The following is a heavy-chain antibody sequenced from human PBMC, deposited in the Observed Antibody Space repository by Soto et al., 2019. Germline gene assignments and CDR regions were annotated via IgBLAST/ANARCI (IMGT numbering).Heavy chain of an antibody. J-gene: IGHJ6*02. V-gene: IGHV3-9*01. CDR1: GFTFDDYA. Sequence: PGGSLRLSCAASGFTFDDYAMHWVRQAPGKGLEWVSGVNWNSGSTIYYADSVKGRFTISRDNAKNSLYLQMNSLRAEDTAVYYCARDSISLDVWGQGTTVTVSS. CDR2: VNWNSGSTI. CDR3: ARDSISLDV.